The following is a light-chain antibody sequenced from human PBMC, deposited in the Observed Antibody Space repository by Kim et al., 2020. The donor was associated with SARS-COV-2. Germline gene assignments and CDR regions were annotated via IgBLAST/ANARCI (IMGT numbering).Light chain of an antibody. J-gene: IGKJ4*01. CDR3: QQYYNWPPVT. Sequence: SPGERITLSCKAGQSISDKLAWYQQKPGQAPRLVIYGASTRATGIPARFSGSGSGTEFTLDISGLQSEDFAVYYCQQYYNWPPVTFGGGTKVDI. CDR2: GAS. CDR1: QSISDK. V-gene: IGKV3-15*01.